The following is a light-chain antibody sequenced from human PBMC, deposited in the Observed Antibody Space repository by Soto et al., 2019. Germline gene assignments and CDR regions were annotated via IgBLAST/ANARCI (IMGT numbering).Light chain of an antibody. Sequence: EVILTQSPPTLSLSPGERATLSCRASQNINNFLAWYQQRPGQAPPLLIYDASIRATGVPARFSGGGSDTDFTLTISSLEPEDSALYYCQQHALWPPLTFGGGSKV. CDR3: QQHALWPPLT. CDR1: QNINNF. V-gene: IGKV3-11*01. J-gene: IGKJ4*01. CDR2: DAS.